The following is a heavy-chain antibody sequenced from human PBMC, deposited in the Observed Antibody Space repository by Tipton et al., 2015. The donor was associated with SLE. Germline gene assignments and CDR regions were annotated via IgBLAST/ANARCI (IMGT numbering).Heavy chain of an antibody. Sequence: TLSLTCTVSGGSVTSSYYWGWIRQPPGKGLEWIGNIYYSGYTYYNPSLKSRVTMSVDTSKNQLSLKLSSVTAADTAVYYCAREAVDKDGALDIWGQGTTVIVSS. J-gene: IGHJ3*02. CDR3: AREAVDKDGALDI. D-gene: IGHD5-24*01. V-gene: IGHV4-39*07. CDR1: GGSVTSSYY. CDR2: IYYSGYT.